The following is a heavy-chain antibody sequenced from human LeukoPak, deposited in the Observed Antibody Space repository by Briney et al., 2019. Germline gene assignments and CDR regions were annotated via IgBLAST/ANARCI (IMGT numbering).Heavy chain of an antibody. V-gene: IGHV1-18*01. CDR3: ARGDILTGYGRSYFDY. Sequence: ASVKVSCKASGYSFTTFGITWVRQAPGQGLEWMAWLSAHIGDTNYSQKFQGRVTVTSDTSTSTAYMELRSLKSDDTAVYFCARGDILTGYGRSYFDYWGQGTLVTVSS. D-gene: IGHD3-9*01. CDR2: LSAHIGDT. CDR1: GYSFTTFG. J-gene: IGHJ4*02.